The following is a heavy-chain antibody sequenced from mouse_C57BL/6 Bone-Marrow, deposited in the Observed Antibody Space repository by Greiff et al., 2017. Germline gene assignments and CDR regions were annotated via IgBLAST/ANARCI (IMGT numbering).Heavy chain of an antibody. Sequence: EVQVVESGEGLVKPGGSLKLSCAASGFTFSSYAMSWVRQTPEKRLEWVAYISSGGDYIYYADTVKGRFTISSANARNTLYLQMSSLKSDDTAMYYCTRDARTTARRRFAYWGQGTLVTVSA. CDR2: ISSGGDYI. CDR1: GFTFSSYA. D-gene: IGHD1-2*01. CDR3: TRDARTTARRRFAY. V-gene: IGHV5-9-1*02. J-gene: IGHJ3*01.